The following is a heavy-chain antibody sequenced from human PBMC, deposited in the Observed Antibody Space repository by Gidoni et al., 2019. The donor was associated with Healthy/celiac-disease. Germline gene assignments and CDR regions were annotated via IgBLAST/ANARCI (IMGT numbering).Heavy chain of an antibody. CDR1: GFTFDVFA. Sequence: EVQLVQSGGGLVQPGRSLSLSCAASGFTFDVFAMHWVRLAPGKGLEWVSGISWNSGSIGYADSVKGRFTISRDNAKNSLYLQMNSLRAEDTALYYCAKALGGYGSGGELLGLFDYWGQGTLVTVSS. V-gene: IGHV3-9*01. CDR3: AKALGGYGSGGELLGLFDY. J-gene: IGHJ4*02. D-gene: IGHD3-10*01. CDR2: ISWNSGSI.